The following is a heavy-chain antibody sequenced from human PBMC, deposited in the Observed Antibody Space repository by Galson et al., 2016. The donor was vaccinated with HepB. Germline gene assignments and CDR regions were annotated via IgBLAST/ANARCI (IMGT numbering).Heavy chain of an antibody. CDR3: ARDSVVVSGAGTAF. V-gene: IGHV1-18*01. J-gene: IGHJ4*02. CDR2: ISVYDGNT. CDR1: GYTFTGYG. Sequence: SVKVSCKASGYTFTGYGISWVRQAPGQGLEWMGWISVYDGNTDYAQKFQRRLTMTFDTSTITAYMELRSLTSDDTAVYYCARDSVVVSGAGTAFWGQGTLVTVSS. D-gene: IGHD6-13*01.